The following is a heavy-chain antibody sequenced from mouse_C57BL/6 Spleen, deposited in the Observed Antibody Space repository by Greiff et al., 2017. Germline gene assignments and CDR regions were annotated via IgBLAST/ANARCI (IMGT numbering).Heavy chain of an antibody. Sequence: QVQLHQSGAELVKPGASVKLSCKASGYTFTSYWMHWVKQRPGQGLEWIGMIHPNSGSTNYNEKFKSKATLTVDKSSSTAYMQLSSLTSEDSAVYYCARRGTTVEGYAMDYWGQGTSVTVSS. CDR1: GYTFTSYW. CDR2: IHPNSGST. D-gene: IGHD1-1*01. CDR3: ARRGTTVEGYAMDY. J-gene: IGHJ4*01. V-gene: IGHV1-64*01.